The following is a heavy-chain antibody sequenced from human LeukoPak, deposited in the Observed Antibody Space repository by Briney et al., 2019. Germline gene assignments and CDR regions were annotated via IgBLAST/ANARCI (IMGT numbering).Heavy chain of an antibody. D-gene: IGHD3-10*01. Sequence: SETLSLTCAVYGGSFSGYYWSWIRQPPGKGLEWIGEINHSGSTNYNPSLKSRVTISVDTSKNQFSLKLSSVTAADAAVYYCARPATANYYGSGSYYNGLWTRAPYFDYWGQGTLVTVSS. CDR1: GGSFSGYY. CDR3: ARPATANYYGSGSYYNGLWTRAPYFDY. J-gene: IGHJ4*02. CDR2: INHSGST. V-gene: IGHV4-34*01.